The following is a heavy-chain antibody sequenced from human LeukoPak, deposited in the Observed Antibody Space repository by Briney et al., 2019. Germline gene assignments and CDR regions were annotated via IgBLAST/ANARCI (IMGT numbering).Heavy chain of an antibody. CDR2: IYYSGST. J-gene: IGHJ4*02. Sequence: SETLSLTCTVSGGSISSYYWSRIRQPPGKGLEWIGYIYYSGSTNYNPSLKSRVTISVDTSKNQFSLKLSSVTAADTAVYYCARDAYSSRYLGYFDYWGQGTLVTVSS. V-gene: IGHV4-59*01. CDR3: ARDAYSSRYLGYFDY. D-gene: IGHD6-19*01. CDR1: GGSISSYY.